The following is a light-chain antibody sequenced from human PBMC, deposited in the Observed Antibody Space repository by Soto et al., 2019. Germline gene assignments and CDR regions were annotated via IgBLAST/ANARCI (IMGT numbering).Light chain of an antibody. CDR1: QSVSSN. CDR3: QQYNNWPPWT. V-gene: IGKV3-15*01. J-gene: IGKJ1*01. CDR2: GAS. Sequence: EIVMTQSPATLSVSPGERATLSCRASQSVSSNLAWYQQKPGQAPRLLIYGASTRSTGIPASFSGRGSGTEFKLTTSSLQSEDFALDYYQQYNNWPPWTYGQSTKVSIK.